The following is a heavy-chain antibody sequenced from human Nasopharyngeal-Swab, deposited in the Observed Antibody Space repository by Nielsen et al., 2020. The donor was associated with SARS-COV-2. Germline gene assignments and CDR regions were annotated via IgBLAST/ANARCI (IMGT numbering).Heavy chain of an antibody. Sequence: ASVKISCKASGYTFTSYYMHCLRQAPGQGLEWMGIINPSGGSTSYSQKFQGRVTMTRDTSTSTVYMELSSLRSEDTAGYYCARGSSSGFLRDYWGQGTLVTVSS. CDR1: GYTFTSYY. J-gene: IGHJ4*02. D-gene: IGHD6-6*01. V-gene: IGHV1-46*01. CDR2: INPSGGST. CDR3: ARGSSSGFLRDY.